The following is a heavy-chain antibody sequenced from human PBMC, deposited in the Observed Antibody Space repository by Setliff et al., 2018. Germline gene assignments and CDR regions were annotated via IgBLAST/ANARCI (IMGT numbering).Heavy chain of an antibody. V-gene: IGHV3-23*01. CDR2: ISSTITST. D-gene: IGHD3-9*01. CDR1: GFSFNNYW. J-gene: IGHJ6*02. CDR3: AKHGAYNDFLTGYNFYYDMDV. Sequence: GGSLRLSCEASGFSFNNYWMYWVRQVPGKGLVWVSAISSTITSTYYADSVKGRFTISRDNSKNTLYLQMNSLRAEDTAVYYCAKHGAYNDFLTGYNFYYDMDVWGQGTTVTVSS.